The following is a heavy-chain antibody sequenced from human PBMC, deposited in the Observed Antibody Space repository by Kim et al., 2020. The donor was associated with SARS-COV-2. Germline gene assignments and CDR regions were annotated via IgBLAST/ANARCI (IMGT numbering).Heavy chain of an antibody. CDR3: ARSRLRYFDWLLYSDDAFDI. Sequence: GGSLRLSCAASGFTFSSYGMHWVCQAPGKGLEWVAVISYDGSNKYYADSVKGRFTISRDNSKNTLYLQMNSLRAEDTAVYYCARSRLRYFDWLLYSDDAFDIWGQGTMVTVSS. CDR2: ISYDGSNK. J-gene: IGHJ3*02. D-gene: IGHD3-9*01. CDR1: GFTFSSYG. V-gene: IGHV3-30*03.